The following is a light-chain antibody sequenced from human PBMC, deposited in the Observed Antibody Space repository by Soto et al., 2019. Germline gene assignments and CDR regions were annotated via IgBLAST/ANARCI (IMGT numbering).Light chain of an antibody. Sequence: QSALTQPASVSGSPGQSITISCTGTSSDVGSYNLVSRYQQHPGKAPKLMIYEVSKRPSGVSNRFSGSKSGNTASLTISGLQAEDEADYYCCSYAGSVVFGGGTKVTVL. CDR2: EVS. CDR1: SSDVGSYNL. J-gene: IGLJ2*01. V-gene: IGLV2-23*02. CDR3: CSYAGSVV.